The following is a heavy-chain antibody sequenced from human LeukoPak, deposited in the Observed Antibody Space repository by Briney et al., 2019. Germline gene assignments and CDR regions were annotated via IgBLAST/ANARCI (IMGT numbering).Heavy chain of an antibody. J-gene: IGHJ6*03. CDR3: AIRTLGLLRKGGAMDV. Sequence: ASVKVSCKASGYTFTGYYMHWVRQAPGQGLEWMGWINPHTGGTNYAQKFQGRVTMTRDTSISTAYMELSRLRSDDTAVYYCAIRTLGLLRKGGAMDVWGKGTTVTVSS. V-gene: IGHV1-2*02. D-gene: IGHD5-12*01. CDR1: GYTFTGYY. CDR2: INPHTGGT.